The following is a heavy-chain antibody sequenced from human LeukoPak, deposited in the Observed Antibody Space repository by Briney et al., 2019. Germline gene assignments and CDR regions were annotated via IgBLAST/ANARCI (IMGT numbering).Heavy chain of an antibody. CDR1: GGTFSSYA. CDR2: MNPNSGNT. J-gene: IGHJ5*02. Sequence: ASVKVSCKASGGTFSSYANNWARQATGQGLEWMGWMNPNSGNTGYAQKFQGRVTITRNTSISTAYMELSSLRSEDTAVYYCARAPGRITIFGVVIPWFDPWGQGTLVTVSS. V-gene: IGHV1-8*03. CDR3: ARAPGRITIFGVVIPWFDP. D-gene: IGHD3-3*01.